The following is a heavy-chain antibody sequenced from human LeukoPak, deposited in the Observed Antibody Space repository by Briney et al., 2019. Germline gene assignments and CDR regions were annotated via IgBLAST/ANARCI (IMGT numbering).Heavy chain of an antibody. CDR3: ARSNYDLLTGYYNAFDI. J-gene: IGHJ3*02. D-gene: IGHD3-9*01. Sequence: SETLSLTCTVSGGSISSSSYYWGWIRQPPGKGLEWIGSIYYSGSTYYNPSLKSRVTISVDTSTNQFSLKLSSVTAADTAVYYCARSNYDLLTGYYNAFDIWGQGTMVTVCS. CDR1: GGSISSSSYY. CDR2: IYYSGST. V-gene: IGHV4-39*01.